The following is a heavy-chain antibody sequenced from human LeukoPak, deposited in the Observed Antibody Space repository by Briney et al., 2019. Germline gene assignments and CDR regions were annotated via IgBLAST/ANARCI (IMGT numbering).Heavy chain of an antibody. J-gene: IGHJ4*02. CDR3: AKGGYSGYDSGGYFDY. CDR1: GFTFSSHA. D-gene: IGHD5-12*01. Sequence: GGSLSLSCAASGFTFSSHAMSWVRQAPGKGLGWVSGISDSGGSTYYADSVKGRFTIPRHNPKNTLYLQMNSMRGEDTAVYYCAKGGYSGYDSGGYFDYWGQGTLVTVSS. V-gene: IGHV3-23*01. CDR2: ISDSGGST.